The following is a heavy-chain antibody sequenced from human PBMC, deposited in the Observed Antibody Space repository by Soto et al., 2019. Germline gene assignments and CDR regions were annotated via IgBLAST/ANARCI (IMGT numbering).Heavy chain of an antibody. CDR1: GGSISSGDYY. V-gene: IGHV4-30-4*01. CDR2: IYYSGST. Sequence: SETLSLTCTVSGGSISSGDYYWSWIRLPPGKGLERIGYIYYSGSTYYNPSLKSRVTISVDTSKNQFSLKLSSVTAADTAVYYCTTIVLVPAAYYYYGMDVWGQGTTVTVSS. J-gene: IGHJ6*02. CDR3: TTIVLVPAAYYYYGMDV. D-gene: IGHD2-2*01.